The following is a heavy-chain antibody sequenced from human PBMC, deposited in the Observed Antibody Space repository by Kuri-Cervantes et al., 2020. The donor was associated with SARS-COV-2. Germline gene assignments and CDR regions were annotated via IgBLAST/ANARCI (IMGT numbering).Heavy chain of an antibody. V-gene: IGHV1-18*03. J-gene: IGHJ4*02. CDR2: ISAYSGNT. D-gene: IGHD3-22*01. CDR3: ARDYYYDSSGYYYRFDY. Sequence: ASVKVSCKASGYTFTIYGISWVRQAPGQGLEWMGWISAYSGNTNYAQNLQGRVTMTTDTSTSTAYMELSSLRSEDMAVYYCARDYYYDSSGYYYRFDYWGQGTLVTVSS. CDR1: GYTFTIYG.